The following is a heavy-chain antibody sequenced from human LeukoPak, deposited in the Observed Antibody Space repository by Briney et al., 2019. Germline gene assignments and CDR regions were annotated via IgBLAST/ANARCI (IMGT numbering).Heavy chain of an antibody. CDR2: INPNSGGT. CDR1: GYTFTGYY. D-gene: IGHD2-15*01. CDR3: ARQSCSGGSCYSGWFDP. J-gene: IGHJ5*02. V-gene: IGHV1-2*02. Sequence: ASVKVSCKASGYTFTGYYMHWVQQAPGQGLEWMGWINPNSGGTNYAQKFQGRVTMTRDTSISTAYMELSRLRSDDTAVYYCARQSCSGGSCYSGWFDPWGQGTLVTVSS.